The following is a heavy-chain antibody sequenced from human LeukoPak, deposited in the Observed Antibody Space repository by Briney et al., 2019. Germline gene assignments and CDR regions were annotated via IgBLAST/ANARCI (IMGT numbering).Heavy chain of an antibody. Sequence: GGSLRLSCAASGFTFSRYWMSWVRQAPGKGLEWVANIKEDGGEKFHVDSVKGRFTISRDNAKNSLYLQMNSLRAEDTAVYYCARDSVGATGYWGQGTLVTASS. CDR3: ARDSVGATGY. V-gene: IGHV3-7*01. J-gene: IGHJ4*02. CDR2: IKEDGGEK. CDR1: GFTFSRYW. D-gene: IGHD1-26*01.